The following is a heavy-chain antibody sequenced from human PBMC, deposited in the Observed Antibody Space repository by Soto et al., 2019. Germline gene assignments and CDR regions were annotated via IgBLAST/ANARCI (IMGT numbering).Heavy chain of an antibody. J-gene: IGHJ5*02. CDR3: ARGVAIALTTFWFDP. V-gene: IGHV1-18*01. Sequence: QVQLVQSGAEVKKPGASVKVSCKASGYTFTSYGISWVRQAPGQGLEWMGWISAYNGNTNDAQKLQGRVTMTADTSTSTAYMELRSLRSDDTAVYYCARGVAIALTTFWFDPCGQGTLVTVSS. D-gene: IGHD4-17*01. CDR1: GYTFTSYG. CDR2: ISAYNGNT.